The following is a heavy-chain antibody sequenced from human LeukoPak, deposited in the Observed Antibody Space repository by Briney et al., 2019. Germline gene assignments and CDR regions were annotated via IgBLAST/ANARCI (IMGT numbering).Heavy chain of an antibody. J-gene: IGHJ3*02. CDR2: ISGDGGST. CDR3: AKDGSSGYYYHAFDI. Sequence: PGGSLRLSCAASGFTFDDYAMHWVRQAPGKGLEWVSLISGDGGSTYYADSVKGRFTISRDNSKNSLYLQMNSLRTEDTALYYCAKDGSSGYYYHAFDIWGQGTMVTVSS. V-gene: IGHV3-43*02. CDR1: GFTFDDYA. D-gene: IGHD3-22*01.